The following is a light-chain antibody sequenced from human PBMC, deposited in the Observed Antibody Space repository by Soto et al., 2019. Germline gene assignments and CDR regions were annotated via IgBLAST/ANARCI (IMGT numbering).Light chain of an antibody. CDR1: QSFSAT. Sequence: DIQMTQSPSTLSASVGDRVTITCRASQSFSATLAWYQQKPGKAPKLLIYDASSLERGVPSRFSGSGSGTEFTLTISSLQPDDFATYYCQQDDTYPRTFGQGTKVEIK. CDR3: QQDDTYPRT. V-gene: IGKV1-5*01. J-gene: IGKJ1*01. CDR2: DAS.